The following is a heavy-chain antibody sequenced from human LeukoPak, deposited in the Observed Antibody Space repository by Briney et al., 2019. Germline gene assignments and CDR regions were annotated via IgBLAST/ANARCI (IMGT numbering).Heavy chain of an antibody. V-gene: IGHV3-23*01. CDR1: GFTFSSYA. J-gene: IGHJ4*02. CDR3: AKDQRSYYYGSGATFDY. CDR2: ISGSGGST. D-gene: IGHD3-10*01. Sequence: TGGSLRLSCAASGFTFSSYAMSWVRQAPGKGLEWVSAISGSGGSTYYADSVKGRFTISRDNSKNTLYLQMNSLRAEDTAVYYCAKDQRSYYYGSGATFDYWGQGTLVTVSS.